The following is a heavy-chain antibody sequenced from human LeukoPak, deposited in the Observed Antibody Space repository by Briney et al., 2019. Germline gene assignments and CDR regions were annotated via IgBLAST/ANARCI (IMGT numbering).Heavy chain of an antibody. J-gene: IGHJ1*01. CDR3: AGREHRYSRD. CDR2: IQDTGIT. D-gene: IGHD2-15*01. Sequence: PSETLSLICNVSGDSVSSGYWSWIRQSPGKGLEWIGFIQDTGITDYSPSLKSRLLMSLDTSKNQFSLNLRSVTAADTAVYYCAGREHRYSRDWGQGILVTISS. V-gene: IGHV4-4*09. CDR1: GDSVSSGY.